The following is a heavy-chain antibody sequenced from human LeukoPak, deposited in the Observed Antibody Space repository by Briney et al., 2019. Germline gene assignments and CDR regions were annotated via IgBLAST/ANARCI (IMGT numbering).Heavy chain of an antibody. CDR3: AKGPDIVATVFDY. Sequence: GGSLRLSCVASGFTFSNYAMGWVRQAPGKRPEWVSSLTDSGGTTYYVDSVKGRFAISRDNSKNTLYLHMNSLGAEDTAVYYCAKGPDIVATVFDYWGQGTLVTVSS. J-gene: IGHJ4*02. CDR1: GFTFSNYA. CDR2: LTDSGGTT. V-gene: IGHV3-23*01. D-gene: IGHD5-12*01.